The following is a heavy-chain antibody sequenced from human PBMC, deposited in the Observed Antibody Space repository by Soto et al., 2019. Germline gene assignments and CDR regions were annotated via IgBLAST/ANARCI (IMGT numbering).Heavy chain of an antibody. D-gene: IGHD4-17*01. CDR3: ATSNYGERD. Sequence: EGQVLESGGGLVQPGGSLRLTCVASGFTLTNFGMSWVRQAPGKGLEWVSFVSGNGGNTYYIDSVKGRFTISRDSSTNTVRLQMNRLRAEDTAIYYCATSNYGERDWGQGTLVTVSS. V-gene: IGHV3-23*01. CDR2: VSGNGGNT. J-gene: IGHJ4*02. CDR1: GFTLTNFG.